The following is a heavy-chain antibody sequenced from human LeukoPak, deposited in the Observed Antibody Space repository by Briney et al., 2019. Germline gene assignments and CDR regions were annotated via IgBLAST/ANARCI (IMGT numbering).Heavy chain of an antibody. CDR1: GFTFSSYW. J-gene: IGHJ6*03. D-gene: IGHD3-10*01. CDR3: ATALYSSGSYNKAYMDV. Sequence: GGSLRLSCAASGFTFSSYWMHWVRHAPGKGLVWVSRINSDGSSTTYADSVKGRFTISRDNAKNTLHLQMNSLRADDTAVYYCATALYSSGSYNKAYMDVWGKGTTVTISS. V-gene: IGHV3-74*01. CDR2: INSDGSST.